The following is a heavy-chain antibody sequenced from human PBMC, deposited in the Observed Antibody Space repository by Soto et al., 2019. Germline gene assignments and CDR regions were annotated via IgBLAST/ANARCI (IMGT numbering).Heavy chain of an antibody. CDR2: ISGSDDST. CDR3: AKRSSSSTFDY. V-gene: IGHV3-23*01. D-gene: IGHD6-6*01. J-gene: IGHJ4*02. CDR1: GFTFSSYA. Sequence: EVQLLESGGGLVQPGESLRLSCAASGFTFSSYAMSWVRQAPGKGLEWVSVISGSDDSTYYADSEKGRFTISRDNSKKTLHLQMNSRRAEDTAVYYCAKRSSSSTFDYWGQGTLVTVSS.